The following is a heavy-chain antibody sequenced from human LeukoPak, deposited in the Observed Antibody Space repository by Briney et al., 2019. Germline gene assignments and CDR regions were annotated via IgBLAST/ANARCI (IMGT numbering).Heavy chain of an antibody. J-gene: IGHJ4*02. Sequence: ASVKASCKASGYSFTSYGISWVRQAPGQGLEWMGWVNGYNGKTNYVQNLQDRVTMTTDTSTSTAYMELRSLRSDDTAVYYCAREYRDYYDSSGNYLDYWGQGTLVTVSS. D-gene: IGHD3-22*01. CDR3: AREYRDYYDSSGNYLDY. CDR1: GYSFTSYG. CDR2: VNGYNGKT. V-gene: IGHV1-18*01.